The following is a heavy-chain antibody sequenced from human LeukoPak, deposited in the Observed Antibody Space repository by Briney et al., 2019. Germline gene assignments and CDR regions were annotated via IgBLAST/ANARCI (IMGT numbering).Heavy chain of an antibody. CDR2: INPNSGGT. Sequence: ASVKVSCKASGYTFTGYYMHWVRQAPGRGLEWMGRINPNSGGTNYAQKFQGRVTMTRDTSISTAYMELSRLRSDDTAVYYCARGPDSYYDSSGYYYWVYWGQGTLVTVSS. V-gene: IGHV1-2*06. J-gene: IGHJ4*02. CDR1: GYTFTGYY. CDR3: ARGPDSYYDSSGYYYWVY. D-gene: IGHD3-22*01.